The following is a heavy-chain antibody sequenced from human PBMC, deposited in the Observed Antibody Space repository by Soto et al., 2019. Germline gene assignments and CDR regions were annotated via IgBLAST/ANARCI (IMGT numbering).Heavy chain of an antibody. CDR2: ISAYNGNT. Sequence: EASVKVSCKASCYTFTSYGISLLRQAPGQGLEWMGWISAYNGNTNYAQKLQGRVTMTTDTSTSTAYMELRSLRSDDTAVYYCARDDLDGYTLAWGQGTLVTVPQ. D-gene: IGHD5-12*01. CDR3: ARDDLDGYTLA. CDR1: CYTFTSYG. J-gene: IGHJ5*02. V-gene: IGHV1-18*01.